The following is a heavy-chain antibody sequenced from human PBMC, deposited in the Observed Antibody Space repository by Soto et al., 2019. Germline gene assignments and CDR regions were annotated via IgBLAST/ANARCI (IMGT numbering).Heavy chain of an antibody. Sequence: GGSLRLSCAASGFTFSSYAMSWVRQAPGKGLEWVSAISGSGGSTYYADSVKGRFTISRDNSKNTLYLQMNSLRAEDTAVYYWAKDQNDSSSYYYTDYWGRRTMGTVSS. CDR3: AKDQNDSSSYYYTDY. J-gene: IGHJ4*02. CDR2: ISGSGGST. CDR1: GFTFSSYA. D-gene: IGHD3-22*01. V-gene: IGHV3-23*01.